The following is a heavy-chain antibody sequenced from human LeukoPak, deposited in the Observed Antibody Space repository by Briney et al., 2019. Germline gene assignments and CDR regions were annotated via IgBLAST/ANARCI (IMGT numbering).Heavy chain of an antibody. D-gene: IGHD3-3*01. V-gene: IGHV3-9*01. J-gene: IGHJ6*02. CDR2: ISWNSGSI. Sequence: GRSLRLSCAASGFTFDDYAMHWVRQAPGKGLEWVSGISWNSGSIGYADSVKGRFTISRDNAKNSLYLQKNSLRAEDTALYYCAKGLRFLEWLFPEENYYYYGMDVWGQGTTVTVSS. CDR3: AKGLRFLEWLFPEENYYYYGMDV. CDR1: GFTFDDYA.